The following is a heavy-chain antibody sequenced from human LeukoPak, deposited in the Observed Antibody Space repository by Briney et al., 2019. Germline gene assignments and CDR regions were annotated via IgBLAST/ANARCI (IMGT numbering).Heavy chain of an antibody. D-gene: IGHD5-18*01. J-gene: IGHJ4*02. CDR1: GFTFSDYY. V-gene: IGHV4-38-2*01. CDR3: ARYNYGSIWF. Sequence: GALRLSCAASGFTFSDYYMSWIRQPPGKGLEWIGNIYHSGSTYYNPSLKSRVTISVDTSKNQFSLKLNSVTAADTAVYYCARYNYGSIWFWGQGTLVTVSS. CDR2: IYHSGST.